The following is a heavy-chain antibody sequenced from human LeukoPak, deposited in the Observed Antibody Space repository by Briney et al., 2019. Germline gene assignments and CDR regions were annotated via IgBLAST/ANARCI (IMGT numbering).Heavy chain of an antibody. J-gene: IGHJ6*02. CDR2: ISAYNGNT. V-gene: IGHV1-18*01. CDR1: GYTFTSYG. D-gene: IGHD2-2*01. CDR3: AREDWGVVPAAIDGNYDYYYGMDV. Sequence: ASVKVSCKASGYTFTSYGISWVRQAPGQGLEWMGWISAYNGNTNYAQKLQGRVTMTTDTSTSTAYTELRSLRSDDTAVYYCAREDWGVVPAAIDGNYDYYYGMDVWGQGTTVTVSS.